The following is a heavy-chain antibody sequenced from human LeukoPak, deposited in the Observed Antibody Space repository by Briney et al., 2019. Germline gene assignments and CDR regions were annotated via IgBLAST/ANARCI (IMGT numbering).Heavy chain of an antibody. V-gene: IGHV3-7*01. CDR1: GFTFTDFW. Sequence: GGSLRLSCVASGFTFTDFWMSWVRQAPGKGLGWVANIKQDGSEKYYVDSVKGRFTISRDNAKNSVYLQMDSLRDEDTAVYYCARSFHGYWGQGTLVTVSS. CDR2: IKQDGSEK. J-gene: IGHJ4*02. CDR3: ARSFHGY.